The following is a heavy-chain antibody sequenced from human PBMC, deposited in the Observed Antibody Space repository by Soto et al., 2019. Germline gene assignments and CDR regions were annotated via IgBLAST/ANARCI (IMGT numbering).Heavy chain of an antibody. J-gene: IGHJ4*02. CDR2: ISHSGST. V-gene: IGHV4-39*01. D-gene: IGHD3-9*01. CDR1: GASTDSTIHY. CDR3: ARHMDYNILTGYFD. Sequence: QLQLQESGPGLVKPSETLSLTCNVSGASTDSTIHYWAWIRQSPGKGLEWIGSISHSGSTHYNPSLKSRITISADKSKNQLSLTLTTVTPADTAVYFCARHMDYNILTGYFDWGQGTLVTVS.